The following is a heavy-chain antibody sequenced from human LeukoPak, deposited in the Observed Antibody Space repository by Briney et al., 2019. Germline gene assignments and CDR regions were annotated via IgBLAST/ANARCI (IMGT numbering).Heavy chain of an antibody. J-gene: IGHJ4*02. V-gene: IGHV3-48*04. CDR2: ISSSSSTI. Sequence: PGGSLRLSCAASGFTFSSYSMNWVRQAPGKGLEWVSYISSSSSTIYYADSVKGRFTISRDNAKNSLYLQMNSLRAEDTAVYYCASGRSGNPFDYWGQGTLVTVSS. CDR3: ASGRSGNPFDY. D-gene: IGHD2-15*01. CDR1: GFTFSSYS.